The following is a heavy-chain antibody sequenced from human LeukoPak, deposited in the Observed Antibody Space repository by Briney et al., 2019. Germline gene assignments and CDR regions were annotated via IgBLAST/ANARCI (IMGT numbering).Heavy chain of an antibody. J-gene: IGHJ4*02. CDR3: ARDRRTGGLTMVDY. D-gene: IGHD3-10*01. V-gene: IGHV3-21*01. CDR1: GFTFSSYS. CDR2: VSGRGTYI. Sequence: PGGSLRLSCAASGFTFSSYSMTWVRQAPGKGLEWVSSVSGRGTYIYYADSVNGRFTISRDNAKNSLYLQMSSLRAEDTAVYYCARDRRTGGLTMVDYWGQGTLVTVSS.